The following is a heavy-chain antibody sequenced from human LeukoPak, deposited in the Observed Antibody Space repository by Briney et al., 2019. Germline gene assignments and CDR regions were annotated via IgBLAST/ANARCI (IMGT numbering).Heavy chain of an antibody. D-gene: IGHD5-24*01. CDR2: IKQDGSEK. CDR3: ARDRGKGWLQLSANYYFDY. Sequence: GGSLRLSCAASGFTFSSYAMSWVRQAPGKGLEWVANIKQDGSEKYYVDSVKGRFTISRDNAKDSLYLQMNSLRAEDTAVYYCARDRGKGWLQLSANYYFDYWGQGTLVTVSS. CDR1: GFTFSSYA. J-gene: IGHJ4*02. V-gene: IGHV3-7*03.